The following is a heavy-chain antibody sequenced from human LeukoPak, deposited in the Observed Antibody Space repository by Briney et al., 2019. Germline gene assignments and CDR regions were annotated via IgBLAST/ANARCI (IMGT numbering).Heavy chain of an antibody. CDR3: ATDSVPVVPAATYPDAFDI. D-gene: IGHD2-2*01. J-gene: IGHJ3*02. CDR2: FDPEDGET. Sequence: GASVKVSCKVSGYTLTELSMHWVRQAPGKGLEWMGGFDPEDGETIYAQKFQGRVTMTEDTSTDTAYMELSSLRSEDTAVYYCATDSVPVVPAATYPDAFDIWGQGTMVTVSS. V-gene: IGHV1-24*01. CDR1: GYTLTELS.